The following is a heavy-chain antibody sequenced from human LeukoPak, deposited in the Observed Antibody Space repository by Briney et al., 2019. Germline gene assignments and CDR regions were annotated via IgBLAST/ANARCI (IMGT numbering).Heavy chain of an antibody. CDR3: ARGWWLQLSLGLDY. J-gene: IGHJ4*02. Sequence: GGSLRLSCAASGFTFSSYSMNWVRQAPGKGLEWVSSISSGSTYIHYADSVKGRFTISRDNAKNSLYLQMNSLRAEDTAVYYCARGWWLQLSLGLDYWGQGTLVTVSS. CDR2: ISSGSTYI. D-gene: IGHD5-24*01. CDR1: GFTFSSYS. V-gene: IGHV3-21*06.